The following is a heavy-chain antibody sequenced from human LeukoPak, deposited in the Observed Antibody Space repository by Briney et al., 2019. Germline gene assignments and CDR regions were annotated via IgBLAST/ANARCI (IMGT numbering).Heavy chain of an antibody. Sequence: AASVKVSRKASGYTFTGYYMHWVRQAPGQGLEWMGWINPNSGGTNYAQKFQGRVTMTRDTSISTAYMELSRLRSDDTAVYYCARGAHYHDSSQGYDYWGQGTLVTVSS. V-gene: IGHV1-2*02. J-gene: IGHJ4*02. CDR1: GYTFTGYY. CDR2: INPNSGGT. D-gene: IGHD3-22*01. CDR3: ARGAHYHDSSQGYDY.